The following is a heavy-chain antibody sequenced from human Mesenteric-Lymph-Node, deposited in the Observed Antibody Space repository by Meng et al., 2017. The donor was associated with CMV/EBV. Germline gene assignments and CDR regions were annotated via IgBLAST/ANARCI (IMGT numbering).Heavy chain of an antibody. Sequence: GGSLRLSCAASGFTFTSYGMSWVRQAPGKGLEWVSAISGTGDSTYYADSVKGRFTISRDNSKNTLYLQLRSLRAEDTAVYYCVKIRAYCGDTSCRRFDSWGQGTLVTVSS. V-gene: IGHV3-23*01. CDR3: VKIRAYCGDTSCRRFDS. CDR1: GFTFTSYG. J-gene: IGHJ4*02. CDR2: ISGTGDST. D-gene: IGHD2-21*01.